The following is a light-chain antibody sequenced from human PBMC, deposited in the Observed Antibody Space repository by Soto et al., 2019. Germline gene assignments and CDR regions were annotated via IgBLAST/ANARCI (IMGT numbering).Light chain of an antibody. V-gene: IGKV3-15*01. CDR2: GTS. Sequence: EIVMTQSPATLSVSPGERATLSCRASQSVNINLAWHQQKPGQAPRLLIYGTSTRATGVPARFSGSGSGTEFTLTISNLQSEDFAVYYCQQYNDWPPLTFGGGTKVDIK. CDR1: QSVNIN. CDR3: QQYNDWPPLT. J-gene: IGKJ4*01.